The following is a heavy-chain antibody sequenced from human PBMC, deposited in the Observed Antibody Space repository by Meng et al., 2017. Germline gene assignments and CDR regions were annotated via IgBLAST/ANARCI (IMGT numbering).Heavy chain of an antibody. Sequence: GESLKISCGASGFTFSDYYMSWIRQAPGKGLEWVSYISSSGSTIYYADSVKGRFTISRDNAKNSLYLQMNSLRAEDTAVYYCAKSPIVVVAATYYFDYWGQGTLVTVSS. D-gene: IGHD2-15*01. V-gene: IGHV3-11*04. CDR2: ISSSGSTI. CDR3: AKSPIVVVAATYYFDY. CDR1: GFTFSDYY. J-gene: IGHJ4*02.